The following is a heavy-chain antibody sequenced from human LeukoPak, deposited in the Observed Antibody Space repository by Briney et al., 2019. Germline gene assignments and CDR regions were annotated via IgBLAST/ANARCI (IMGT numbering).Heavy chain of an antibody. D-gene: IGHD3-16*01. CDR1: GFTFGDYA. CDR2: IRSKAYGGTT. V-gene: IGHV3-49*04. CDR3: TIVLSGGGCIDY. J-gene: IGHJ4*01. Sequence: GRSLRLSCTASGFTFGDYAMSWVRQAPGKGLEWAGFIRSKAYGGTTEYAASVKGRFTISRDDSKSIAYLQMNSLKTEDTAVYYCTIVLSGGGCIDYWGQGTLVTVSS.